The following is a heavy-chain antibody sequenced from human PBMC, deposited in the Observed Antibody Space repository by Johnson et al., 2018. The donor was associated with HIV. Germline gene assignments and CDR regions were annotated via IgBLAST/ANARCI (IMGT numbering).Heavy chain of an antibody. V-gene: IGHV3-7*01. CDR1: ESTFSSYW. Sequence: VQLVESGGGLVQPGGSLRLSCEASESTFSSYWMNWLRQAPGKGLEWVANIRQDGSEKYYVDSVNGRFTISRDNAKNSLYLQMNSLRAEDTAVYYCARVKSYGNWGARKGGRESRAAFDIWGQGTMVTVSS. CDR2: IRQDGSEK. D-gene: IGHD7-27*01. J-gene: IGHJ3*02. CDR3: ARVKSYGNWGARKGGRESRAAFDI.